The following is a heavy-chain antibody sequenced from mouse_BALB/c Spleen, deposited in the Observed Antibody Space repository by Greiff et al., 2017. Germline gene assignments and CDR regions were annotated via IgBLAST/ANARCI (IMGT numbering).Heavy chain of an antibody. D-gene: IGHD2-4*01. V-gene: IGHV2-6-7*01. J-gene: IGHJ4*01. CDR3: ARDNYYEYDSCYAMDY. CDR2: IWGDGST. Sequence: VKLMESGPGLVAPSQCLSISCTVSGFSLTGYGVNWVRQPPGKGLEWMGIIWGDGSTDYNSALKSRLSTSKDNSKSQVFLKMNSLQTDDTARYYCARDNYYEYDSCYAMDYWGQGTSVTVSS. CDR1: GFSLTGYG.